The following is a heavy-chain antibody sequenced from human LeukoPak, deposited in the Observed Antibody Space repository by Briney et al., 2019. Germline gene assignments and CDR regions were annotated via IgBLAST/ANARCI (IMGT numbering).Heavy chain of an antibody. D-gene: IGHD4-17*01. CDR1: GLTVSSNH. J-gene: IGHJ4*02. V-gene: IGHV3-53*01. CDR2: IYSGGSA. Sequence: GGSLRLSCAASGLTVSSNHMSWVRQAPGKGLEWVSIIYSGGSAYYADSVKGRFTISRDNAKSTLYLQMNSLRAEDTAVYYCARTRDYRFEYWGQGTLATVSS. CDR3: ARTRDYRFEY.